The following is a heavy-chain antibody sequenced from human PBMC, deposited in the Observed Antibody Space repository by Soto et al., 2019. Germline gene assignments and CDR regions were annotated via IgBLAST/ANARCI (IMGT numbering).Heavy chain of an antibody. D-gene: IGHD1-26*01. CDR1: GGSVSNSY. CDR3: ARGRSHEWELLVQYFDY. V-gene: IGHV4-59*02. CDR2: VYYSGST. Sequence: LETLSLTCTVSGGSVSNSYWGWIRQPPGKGLEWVAYVYYSGSTNYNPSLGSRVTISVDKSKSQFSLKMTSVTGADTAVYYCARGRSHEWELLVQYFDYWGQGTLVTVS. J-gene: IGHJ4*02.